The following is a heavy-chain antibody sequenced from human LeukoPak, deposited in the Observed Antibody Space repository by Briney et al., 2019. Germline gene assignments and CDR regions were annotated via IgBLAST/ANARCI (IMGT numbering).Heavy chain of an antibody. D-gene: IGHD6-19*01. J-gene: IGHJ3*02. CDR1: GGSISSSSHY. CDR2: IYYSGST. CDR3: ARHLRTQRTYRSGWTDDAFDI. Sequence: SETLSLTCTVSGGSISSSSHYWGWIRQPPGKGLEWIGSIYYSGSTYYNPSLKSRVTISVDTSKNQFSLKLSSVTAADTAVYYCARHLRTQRTYRSGWTDDAFDIWGQGTMVTVSS. V-gene: IGHV4-39*01.